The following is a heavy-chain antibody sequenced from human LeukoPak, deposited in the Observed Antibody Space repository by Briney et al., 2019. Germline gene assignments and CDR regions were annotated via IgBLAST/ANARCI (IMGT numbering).Heavy chain of an antibody. CDR1: GYSISSGYY. CDR3: ARYYYDSSWY. Sequence: PSETLSLTCAVSGYSISSGYYWGWIRQPPGKGLEWIGSIYHSGSTYYNPSLKSRVTISVDTSKNQFSLKLSSVTAADTAVYYCARYYYDSSWYWGQGTLVTVSS. D-gene: IGHD3-22*01. J-gene: IGHJ4*02. V-gene: IGHV4-38-2*01. CDR2: IYHSGST.